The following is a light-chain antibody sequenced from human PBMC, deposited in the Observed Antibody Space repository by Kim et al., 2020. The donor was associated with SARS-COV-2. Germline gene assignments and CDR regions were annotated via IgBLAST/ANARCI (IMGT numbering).Light chain of an antibody. Sequence: SPGERANLACRASQSVSSSYLAWYQQKPGQAPRLLIYGASSRATGIPDRFSGSGSGTDFTLTISRLEPEDFAVYYCQQYGSSPGYTFGQGTKREI. CDR2: GAS. J-gene: IGKJ2*01. V-gene: IGKV3-20*01. CDR3: QQYGSSPGYT. CDR1: QSVSSSY.